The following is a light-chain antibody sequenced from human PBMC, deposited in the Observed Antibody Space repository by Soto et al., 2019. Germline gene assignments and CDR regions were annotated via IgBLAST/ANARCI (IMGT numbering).Light chain of an antibody. CDR1: SSDVGGYNY. J-gene: IGLJ2*01. CDR2: DVS. Sequence: QSALTQPASVSGSPGQSITISCTGTSSDVGGYNYVSWYQQHPGKAPKLMIYDVSNRPSGVSNRFSGSKSGTTASLTISGLQAEDADDYYCSSYTSSSALVVFGGGTKLTVL. V-gene: IGLV2-14*01. CDR3: SSYTSSSALVV.